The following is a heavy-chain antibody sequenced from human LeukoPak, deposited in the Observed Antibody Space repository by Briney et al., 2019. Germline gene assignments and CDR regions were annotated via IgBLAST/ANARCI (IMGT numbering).Heavy chain of an antibody. CDR1: GYTFTNYG. D-gene: IGHD1-26*01. V-gene: IGHV1-18*01. CDR3: ASCRAKGSYQLY. CDR2: ISAYNGNT. J-gene: IGHJ4*02. Sequence: ASVKVSCKASGYTFTNYGISWVRQAPGQGLECMGWISAYNGNTNYAQKLQDRVTMTTDTSTSTAYMELRSLRAEDTAVYYCASCRAKGSYQLYWGQGTLVTVSS.